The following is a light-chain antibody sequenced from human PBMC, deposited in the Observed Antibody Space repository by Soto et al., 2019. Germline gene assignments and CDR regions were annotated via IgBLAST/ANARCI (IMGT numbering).Light chain of an antibody. J-gene: IGLJ1*01. CDR3: CSYTRSRTYV. CDR2: EVS. CDR1: SSDVGGYNY. V-gene: IGLV2-14*01. Sequence: QSALTQPASVSGSPGQSITISCTGTSSDVGGYNYVSWYQQHPGKAPKLMIYEVSDRPSGVSDHFSGSKSGNTASLTISGLQAEDEADYYCCSYTRSRTYVFGTGTKVTVL.